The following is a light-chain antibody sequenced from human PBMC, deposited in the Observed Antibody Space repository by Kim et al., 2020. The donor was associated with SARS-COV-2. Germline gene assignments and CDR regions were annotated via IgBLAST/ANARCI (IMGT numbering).Light chain of an antibody. CDR2: EVS. J-gene: IGLJ1*01. CDR1: SIDVGGDNY. CDR3: RSDAGSGNYV. V-gene: IGLV2-8*01. Sequence: GQSVTISRTGTSIDVGGDNYVSRYQHHPGNAPKLMVYEVSKRPSGLPGRFSGSKSDNTAPLTVCGLQAEDEADYYCRSDAGSGNYVFGTGTKVTVL.